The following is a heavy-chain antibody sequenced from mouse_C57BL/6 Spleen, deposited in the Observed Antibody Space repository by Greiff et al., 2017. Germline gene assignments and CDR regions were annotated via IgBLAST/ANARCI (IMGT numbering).Heavy chain of an antibody. J-gene: IGHJ4*01. V-gene: IGHV2-4*01. Sequence: VKLVESGPGLVQPSQSLSITCTVSRFSLTSYGVHWVRQPPGKGLEWLGVIWSGGSTDYNAAFISRLSISKDNSKSQVFFKMNSLQADDTAIYYCAKNMGPGTRAMDDWGQGTSVTVSS. CDR3: AKNMGPGTRAMDD. CDR2: IWSGGST. CDR1: RFSLTSYG. D-gene: IGHD4-1*01.